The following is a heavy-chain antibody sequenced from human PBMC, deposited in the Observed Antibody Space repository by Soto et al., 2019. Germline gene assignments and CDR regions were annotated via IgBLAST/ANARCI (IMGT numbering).Heavy chain of an antibody. CDR3: ARQRTTVVTQAYFDH. J-gene: IGHJ4*02. D-gene: IGHD2-21*02. CDR2: IYYSGRT. V-gene: IGHV4-39*01. Sequence: SAPLSITCIVSGESIISSSYYWGWILQPPGKGLEWIGSIYYSGRTYYNPSFKSRVTISIDTSKNQFSLKLSSVTATDTAVYYCARQRTTVVTQAYFDHWGQGALVTVSS. CDR1: GESIISSSYY.